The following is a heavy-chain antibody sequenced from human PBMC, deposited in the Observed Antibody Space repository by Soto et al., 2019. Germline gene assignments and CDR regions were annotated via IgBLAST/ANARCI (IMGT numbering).Heavy chain of an antibody. J-gene: IGHJ1*01. V-gene: IGHV3-23*01. CDR2: VDGSGNTI. CDR3: AKGGSRSPLLEYFQL. Sequence: PGGSLRLSCAASGFIFSNYAMSWVRQAPGKGLEWVSFVDGSGNTIYDADSVKGRFTISRDNSKHTVFLQMNSLRAEDTALYCCAKGGSRSPLLEYFQLWGQGTLVTVSS. CDR1: GFIFSNYA. D-gene: IGHD2-15*01.